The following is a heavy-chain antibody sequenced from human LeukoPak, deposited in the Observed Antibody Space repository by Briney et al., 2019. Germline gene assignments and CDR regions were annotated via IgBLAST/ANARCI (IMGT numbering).Heavy chain of an antibody. Sequence: SVKVSCKVSGGTFSSYAISWVRQAPGQGLEWMGRIVPTPAITNYAQNFQGRVTITADKSSNTVYMELSSLRSEDTAVYYCARRADCGGSCLINYFDSWGRGTLVTVSS. CDR3: ARRADCGGSCLINYFDS. V-gene: IGHV1-69*04. CDR2: IVPTPAIT. D-gene: IGHD2-15*01. CDR1: GGTFSSYA. J-gene: IGHJ4*02.